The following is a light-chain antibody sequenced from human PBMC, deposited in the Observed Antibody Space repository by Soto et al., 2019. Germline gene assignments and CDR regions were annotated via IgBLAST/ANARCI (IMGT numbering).Light chain of an antibody. CDR1: QSVSRSY. CDR2: GSS. J-gene: IGKJ5*01. CDR3: KQYGSXPIT. Sequence: EIVLTQSPGTLSLSPGERATLSCRASQSVSRSYLAWYQQKPCQAPRILIYGSSSRATGIPDRLSGSGSGTDFTLTISRLEPEDFAVYYFKQYGSXPITCGQGTRLXI. V-gene: IGKV3-20*01.